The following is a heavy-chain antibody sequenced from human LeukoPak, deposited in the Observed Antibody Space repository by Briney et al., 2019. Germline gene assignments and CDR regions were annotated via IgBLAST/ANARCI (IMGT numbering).Heavy chain of an antibody. V-gene: IGHV3-7*01. CDR2: IQQGGSEK. D-gene: IGHD3-9*01. J-gene: IGHJ4*02. Sequence: SGGSLRLSCAASGFTFSSYWMSWVRQAPGKGLEWVAHIQQGGSEKNYVDSVKGRFTISRDNAKNSLLPRMDGLRAEDTAVYYCARDKMTGHSYFDYWGQGILVTVSS. CDR3: ARDKMTGHSYFDY. CDR1: GFTFSSYW.